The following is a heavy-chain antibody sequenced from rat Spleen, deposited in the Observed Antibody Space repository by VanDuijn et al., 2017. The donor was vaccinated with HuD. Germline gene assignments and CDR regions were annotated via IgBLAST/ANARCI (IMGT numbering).Heavy chain of an antibody. CDR1: GFTFSSYV. D-gene: IGHD5-1*01. J-gene: IGHJ2*01. Sequence: EVQLVASGGGFVQPGSSLKVSCVASGFTFSSYVMHWFRQAPENGIEWLAYINTDSSSTHYAETVKGRFTISRDNAKNTVDMQLSSLRSEDTAMYFCARERGWERYFDYWGQGVMVTVSS. V-gene: IGHV5-43*01. CDR3: ARERGWERYFDY. CDR2: INTDSSST.